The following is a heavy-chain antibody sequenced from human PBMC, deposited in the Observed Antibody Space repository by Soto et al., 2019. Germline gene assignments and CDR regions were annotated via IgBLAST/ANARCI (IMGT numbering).Heavy chain of an antibody. J-gene: IGHJ4*02. CDR1: GGSFSGYY. CDR3: ARGKIGYGARVLAY. Sequence: QVQLQQWGAGLLKPSETLSLTCAVYGGSFSGYYWSWIRQPPGKGLEWIGEINHSGSTNYNPSLKSRVTISVDTSKNQFSLKLSSVTAAYTAVYYCARGKIGYGARVLAYWGQGTLVTVSS. V-gene: IGHV4-34*01. D-gene: IGHD5-18*01. CDR2: INHSGST.